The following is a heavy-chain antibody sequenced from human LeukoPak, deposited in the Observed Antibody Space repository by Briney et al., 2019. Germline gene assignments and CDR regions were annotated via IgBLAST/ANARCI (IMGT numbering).Heavy chain of an antibody. CDR3: ARDSMGVTLFDY. V-gene: IGHV3-30-3*01. CDR2: ISYDGSNK. Sequence: GGSLRLSCAASGFTFSSYAMHWVRQAPGKGLEWVAVISYDGSNKYYADCVKGRFTISRDNSKNTLYLQMNSLRAEDTAVYYCARDSMGVTLFDYWGQGTLVTVSS. CDR1: GFTFSSYA. J-gene: IGHJ4*02. D-gene: IGHD2-21*02.